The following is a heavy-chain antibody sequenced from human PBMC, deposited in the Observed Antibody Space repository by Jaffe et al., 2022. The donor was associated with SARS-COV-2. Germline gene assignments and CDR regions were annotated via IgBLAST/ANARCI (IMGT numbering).Heavy chain of an antibody. CDR1: GFSLSTSGVG. D-gene: IGHD6-13*01. CDR2: IYWDDDK. Sequence: QITLKESGPTLVKPTQTLTLTCTFSGFSLSTSGVGVGWIRQPPGKALEWLALIYWDDDKRYSPSLKSRLTITKDTSKNQVVLTMTNMDPVDTATYYCAHLPPGQLLVPTFDPWGQGTLVTVSS. J-gene: IGHJ5*02. V-gene: IGHV2-5*02. CDR3: AHLPPGQLLVPTFDP.